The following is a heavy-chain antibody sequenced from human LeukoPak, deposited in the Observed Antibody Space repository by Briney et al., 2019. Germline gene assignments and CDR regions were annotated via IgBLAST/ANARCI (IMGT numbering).Heavy chain of an antibody. Sequence: SETLSLTCTVSGXSINSYYWNWIRQPPGKGLEWIGYIYYSGSTSYNPSLKSRVTISVDTSKNQFSLKLSSVTAADTAVYYCARLFYGGDPYFHIWGQGTLVTVSS. CDR3: ARLFYGGDPYFHI. V-gene: IGHV4-59*08. D-gene: IGHD4-23*01. CDR1: GXSINSYY. CDR2: IYYSGST. J-gene: IGHJ4*02.